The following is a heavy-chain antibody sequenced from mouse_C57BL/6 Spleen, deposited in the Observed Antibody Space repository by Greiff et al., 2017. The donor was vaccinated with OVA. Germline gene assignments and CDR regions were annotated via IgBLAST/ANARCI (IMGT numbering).Heavy chain of an antibody. V-gene: IGHV1-39*01. Sequence: VQLKQSGPELVKPGASVKISCKASGYSFTDSNMNWVKQSNGKSLEWIGVINPNSGTTSYNQKFKGKATLTVDQSSSTAYMQLNSLASEDSAVYYCAKNYYGSAGYFDVWGTGTTVTVSS. CDR2: INPNSGTT. D-gene: IGHD1-1*01. CDR1: GYSFTDSN. J-gene: IGHJ1*03. CDR3: AKNYYGSAGYFDV.